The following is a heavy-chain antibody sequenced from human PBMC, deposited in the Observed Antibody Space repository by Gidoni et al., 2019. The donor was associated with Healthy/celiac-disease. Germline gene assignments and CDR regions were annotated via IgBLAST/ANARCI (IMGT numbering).Heavy chain of an antibody. V-gene: IGHV4-31*11. D-gene: IGHD3-10*01. Sequence: QVQLQESGPGLVKPSQTLSLTCAVSGGSISSGGYYWSWIRQHPGKGLEWIGYIYYSGSTYYNPSLKSRVTISVDTSKNQFSLKLSSVTAADTAVYYCARSRSVGYHPSFFDYWGQGTLVTVSS. CDR2: IYYSGST. CDR1: GGSISSGGYY. J-gene: IGHJ4*02. CDR3: ARSRSVGYHPSFFDY.